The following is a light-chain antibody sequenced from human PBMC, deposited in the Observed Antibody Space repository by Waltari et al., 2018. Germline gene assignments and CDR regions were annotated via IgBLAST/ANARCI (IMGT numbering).Light chain of an antibody. CDR2: AAS. Sequence: DIQLTQSPSFLSASVGDRVPITCRARQGISSYLAWYQQQPGEAPKLLISAASTLQSGVPSRFSGSGSGTEFTLTISSLQPEDFATYYCQQLNSFPYTFGQGTKLDIK. V-gene: IGKV1-9*01. CDR3: QQLNSFPYT. CDR1: QGISSY. J-gene: IGKJ2*01.